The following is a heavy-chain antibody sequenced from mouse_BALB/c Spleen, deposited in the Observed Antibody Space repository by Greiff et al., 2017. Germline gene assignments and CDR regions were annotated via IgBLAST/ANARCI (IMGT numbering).Heavy chain of an antibody. V-gene: IGHV1-62-2*01. CDR3: ARHGYYRYYAGFDY. CDR2: FYPGSGSI. D-gene: IGHD2-14*01. J-gene: IGHJ2*01. CDR1: GYTFTEYI. Sequence: VQLQQSGAGLVKPGASVKLSCKASGYTFTEYIIHWVKQRSGQGLEWIGWFYPGSGSIKYTEKFKDKATLTADKSSSTIYMELSSLTSEDSAVYFCARHGYYRYYAGFDYWGQGTTLTVSS.